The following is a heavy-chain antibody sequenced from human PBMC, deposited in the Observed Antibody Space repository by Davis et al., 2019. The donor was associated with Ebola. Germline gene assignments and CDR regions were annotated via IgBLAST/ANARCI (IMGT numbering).Heavy chain of an antibody. V-gene: IGHV3-23*01. J-gene: IGHJ4*02. Sequence: GESLKISCAASGFTFNYYAMSWVRQAPGKGLEWVSGVSDSGGTTYYAASVKGRFTISRDNSRNTLYLQMNSLRAEDTAVYYCAKIFFGTRAIDYGDYWGQGTLVTVSS. CDR2: VSDSGGTT. CDR1: GFTFNYYA. D-gene: IGHD3-3*01. CDR3: AKIFFGTRAIDYGDY.